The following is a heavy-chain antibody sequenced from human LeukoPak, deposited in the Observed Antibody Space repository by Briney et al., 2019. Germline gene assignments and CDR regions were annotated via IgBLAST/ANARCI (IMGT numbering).Heavy chain of an antibody. CDR3: ARGHYSSPLWNEE. V-gene: IGHV4-61*02. CDR2: IYTSGST. Sequence: PSETLSLTCTVSGGSISSGSYYWSWIRQPAGKGLEWIGRIYTSGSTNYNPSLKSRVTISVDTSKNQFSLKLNSVTAADTAVYYCARGHYSSPLWNEEWGQGTLVTVSS. J-gene: IGHJ4*02. CDR1: GGSISSGSYY. D-gene: IGHD6-13*01.